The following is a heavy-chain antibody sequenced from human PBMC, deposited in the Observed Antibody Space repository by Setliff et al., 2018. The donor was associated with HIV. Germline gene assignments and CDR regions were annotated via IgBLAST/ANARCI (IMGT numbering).Heavy chain of an antibody. CDR3: ARQGYIYGYPLNWFDP. D-gene: IGHD5-18*01. V-gene: IGHV4-39*01. CDR1: GGSISSGSYY. J-gene: IGHJ5*02. Sequence: PSETLSLTCTVSGGSISSGSYYWGWIRQPPGKGLEWIGSMSHSGSTLYNPSLKSRVTISVDTSNNHFSLKLRSVTAADTAVYYCARQGYIYGYPLNWFDPWGQGTLVTVSS. CDR2: MSHSGST.